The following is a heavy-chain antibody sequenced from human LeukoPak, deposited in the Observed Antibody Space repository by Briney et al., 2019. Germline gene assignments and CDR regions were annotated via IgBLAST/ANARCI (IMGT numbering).Heavy chain of an antibody. CDR3: ARDSTVTTFRGCVDP. V-gene: IGHV1-46*01. D-gene: IGHD4-17*01. J-gene: IGHJ5*02. CDR1: GYTFSNYY. CDR2: INPSGGST. Sequence: ASVKVSCKASGYTFSNYYVHWVRQAPGQGLEWMGVINPSGGSTNYAQKFQGRVTMTRDMSTSTIYMEMSSLRSEDTAVYYCARDSTVTTFRGCVDPWGQGTLVTVSS.